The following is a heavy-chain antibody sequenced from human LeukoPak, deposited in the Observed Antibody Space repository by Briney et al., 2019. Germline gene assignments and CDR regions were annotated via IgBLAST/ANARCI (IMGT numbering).Heavy chain of an antibody. CDR1: GGSISSYY. V-gene: IGHV4-59*12. Sequence: SETLSLTCTVSGGSISSYYWSWIRQPPGKGLEWIGYIYYSGSTNYNPSLKSRVTISVDTSKNQFSLKLSSVTAADTAVYYCARRPHYDFWSGYGRGAFDIWGQGTMVTVSS. CDR2: IYYSGST. CDR3: ARRPHYDFWSGYGRGAFDI. D-gene: IGHD3-3*01. J-gene: IGHJ3*02.